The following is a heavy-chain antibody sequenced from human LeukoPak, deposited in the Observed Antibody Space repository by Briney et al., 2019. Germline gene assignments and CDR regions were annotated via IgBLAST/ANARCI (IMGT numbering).Heavy chain of an antibody. CDR3: ARELKAVWGGNYFDY. J-gene: IGHJ4*02. Sequence: SETLSLTCAVYGGSFSGYYWSWIRQPPGKGLEWIGEINHSGSTNYNPSLRSRVTIPKDTSKNQFSLRLSSVTAADTAIYYCARELKAVWGGNYFDYWGQGTLVTVSS. D-gene: IGHD3-16*01. CDR2: INHSGST. V-gene: IGHV4-34*01. CDR1: GGSFSGYY.